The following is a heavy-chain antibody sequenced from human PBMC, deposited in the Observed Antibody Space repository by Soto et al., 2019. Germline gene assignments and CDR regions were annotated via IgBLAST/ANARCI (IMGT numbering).Heavy chain of an antibody. CDR1: GFTFSDLY. D-gene: IGHD3-3*01. J-gene: IGHJ4*02. CDR3: ARVGDMAYKD. V-gene: IGHV3-11*01. Sequence: QVQLVESGGGLVKPGGSLRLSCAASGFTFSDLYMTWIRQAPGKGLEWLSYISSSGTTIYYAESVRGRFTISRDNAKNSLYLQMNSLRVEDSAVYYCARVGDMAYKDWGQGTLVTVSP. CDR2: ISSSGTTI.